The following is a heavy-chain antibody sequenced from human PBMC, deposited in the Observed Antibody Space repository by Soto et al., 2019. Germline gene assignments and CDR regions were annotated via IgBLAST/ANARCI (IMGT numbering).Heavy chain of an antibody. J-gene: IGHJ5*02. Sequence: QLQLQESGPGLVKPSETLSLTCTVSGGSISSSSYYWGWIRQPPGKGLEWIGSIYYSGSTYYIPSLNSRVTISVDTSKNRFSLKLSSVTAADTAVYYCARQPDGDYDSPFDPWGQGTLVTVSS. CDR1: GGSISSSSYY. D-gene: IGHD4-17*01. CDR3: ARQPDGDYDSPFDP. CDR2: IYYSGST. V-gene: IGHV4-39*01.